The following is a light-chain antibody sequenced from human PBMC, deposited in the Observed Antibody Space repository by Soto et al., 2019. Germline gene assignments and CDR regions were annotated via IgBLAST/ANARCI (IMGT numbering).Light chain of an antibody. J-gene: IGKJ1*01. V-gene: IGKV1-5*03. CDR1: QSVSIW. Sequence: DIQMTQSPSTLSASEGDRVTISCRASQSVSIWLAWYQQKPGRAPKLLIYKSSILESGVPSRFSGSGSGTEFTLTISSLQPDDFDTYYCQQFNTSPWTFGQGTKVDIK. CDR3: QQFNTSPWT. CDR2: KSS.